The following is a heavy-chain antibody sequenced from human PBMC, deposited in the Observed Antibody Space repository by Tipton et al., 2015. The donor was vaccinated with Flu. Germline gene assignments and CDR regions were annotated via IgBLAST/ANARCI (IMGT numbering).Heavy chain of an antibody. J-gene: IGHJ4*02. CDR2: IYGSGST. Sequence: TLSLTCTVSGGSIRGGNYYWTWIRQSAGQGLEWIGRIYGSGSTTYNPSLESRVTMSVDTANNQFSLKLKSVTAADTAVYYCAREGISGWSFDSWGQGTLLTVSS. CDR1: GGSIRGGNYY. CDR3: AREGISGWSFDS. D-gene: IGHD6-19*01. V-gene: IGHV4-61*02.